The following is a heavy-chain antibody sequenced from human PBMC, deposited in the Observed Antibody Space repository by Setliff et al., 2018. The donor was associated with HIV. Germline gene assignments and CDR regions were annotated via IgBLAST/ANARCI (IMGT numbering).Heavy chain of an antibody. D-gene: IGHD7-27*01. Sequence: ASVKVSCKASEYTFTIYYIHWVRQALGQGFEWMGIINPRGGITTYSQRFQGRVTMTRDTSINTAYMELNSLRSDDTAVYYCARQLSNSLDYWGQGTLVTSPQ. J-gene: IGHJ4*02. CDR1: EYTFTIYY. CDR2: INPRGGIT. CDR3: ARQLSNSLDY. V-gene: IGHV1-2*02.